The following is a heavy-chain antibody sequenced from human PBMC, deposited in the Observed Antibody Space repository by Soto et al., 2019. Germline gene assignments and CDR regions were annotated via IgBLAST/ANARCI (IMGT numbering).Heavy chain of an antibody. Sequence: QVQLVESGGGVVQPGRSLRLSCAASGFTFSSYGMHWVRQAPGKGLEWVAVISYDGSNKYYADSVKGRFTISRDNSKNTLYLQMNSLRADDTAVYYCAKPILGWSGYSHFDYWGQGTLVTVSS. D-gene: IGHD3-3*01. J-gene: IGHJ4*02. CDR3: AKPILGWSGYSHFDY. CDR1: GFTFSSYG. CDR2: ISYDGSNK. V-gene: IGHV3-30*18.